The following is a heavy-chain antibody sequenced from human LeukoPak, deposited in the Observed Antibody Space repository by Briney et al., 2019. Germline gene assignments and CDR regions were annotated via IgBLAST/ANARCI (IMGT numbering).Heavy chain of an antibody. CDR1: GGTFSSYA. Sequence: GASVKVSCKASGGTFSSYAISWVRQAPGQGLEWMGGIIPIFGTANYAQKFQGRVTITADESTSTAYMELSSLRSEDTAVYYCARELSERSFYSNYYMDVWGKGTTVTVSS. V-gene: IGHV1-69*13. CDR3: ARELSERSFYSNYYMDV. D-gene: IGHD4-11*01. CDR2: IIPIFGTA. J-gene: IGHJ6*03.